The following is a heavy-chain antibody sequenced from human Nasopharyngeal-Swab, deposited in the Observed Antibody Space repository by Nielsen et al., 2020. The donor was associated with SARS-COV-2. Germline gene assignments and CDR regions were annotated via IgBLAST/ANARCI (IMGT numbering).Heavy chain of an antibody. J-gene: IGHJ3*02. Sequence: WVQQAPGQRLEWIGWIVVGSGNTNYAQKFQERVTITRDMSTSTACMELSSLRSEDTAMYYCATDSSGYHDAFDIWGQGTMVTVSS. V-gene: IGHV1-58*01. D-gene: IGHD3-22*01. CDR2: IVVGSGNT. CDR3: ATDSSGYHDAFDI.